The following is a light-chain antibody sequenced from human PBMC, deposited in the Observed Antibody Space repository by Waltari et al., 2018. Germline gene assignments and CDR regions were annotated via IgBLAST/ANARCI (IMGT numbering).Light chain of an antibody. J-gene: IGKJ1*01. V-gene: IGKV1-9*01. CDR3: QQYYSNPAT. CDR1: QGISSF. CDR2: AAS. Sequence: QLTQSPSSLSASVGDRVTITCRASQGISSFLAWYQQKAGKAPKLLIYAASTLPSGFPSRFSGSGSGTDFTLTISSLQPEDFATYYCQQYYSNPATFGQGTKVEIK.